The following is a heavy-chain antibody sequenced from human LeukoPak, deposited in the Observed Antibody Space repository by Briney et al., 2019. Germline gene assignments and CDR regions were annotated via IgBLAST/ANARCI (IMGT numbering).Heavy chain of an antibody. V-gene: IGHV1-2*02. CDR1: GYTFTDYY. CDR2: INPNSGGT. Sequence: ASVKVSCKASGYTFTDYYMHWVRQAPGQGLEWMGWINPNSGGTNYAQGFQGRVTMTRETSINTAYMELSRLRSDDTAVYYCARVPITVADPKEPPFYFDYWGQGTLVTVSS. D-gene: IGHD6-19*01. CDR3: ARVPITVADPKEPPFYFDY. J-gene: IGHJ4*02.